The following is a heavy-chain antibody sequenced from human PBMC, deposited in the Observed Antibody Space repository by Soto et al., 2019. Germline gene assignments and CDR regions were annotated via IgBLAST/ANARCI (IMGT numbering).Heavy chain of an antibody. V-gene: IGHV4-34*01. Sequence: SETLSLTCAVYGGSLSGYFWIWVRQPPGKGLEWIGEINHSGSTNYNPSLKSRVTISVDTSKNQFSLKLSSVTAADTAVYYCARSRRYYGSGSPLNWFDPWGQGTLVTVSS. D-gene: IGHD3-10*01. CDR1: GGSLSGYF. CDR3: ARSRRYYGSGSPLNWFDP. CDR2: INHSGST. J-gene: IGHJ5*02.